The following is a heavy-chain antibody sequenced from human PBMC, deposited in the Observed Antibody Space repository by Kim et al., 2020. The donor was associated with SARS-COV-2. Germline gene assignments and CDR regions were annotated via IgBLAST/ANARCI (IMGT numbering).Heavy chain of an antibody. Sequence: ASVKVSCKASGYTFTSYGISWVRQAPGQGLEWMGWISAYNGNTNYAQKLQGRVTMTTDTSTSTAYMELRSLRSDDTAVYYCARVLVVRGVISDDNWFDPWGQGTLVTVSS. CDR1: GYTFTSYG. CDR2: ISAYNGNT. V-gene: IGHV1-18*04. D-gene: IGHD3-10*01. J-gene: IGHJ5*02. CDR3: ARVLVVRGVISDDNWFDP.